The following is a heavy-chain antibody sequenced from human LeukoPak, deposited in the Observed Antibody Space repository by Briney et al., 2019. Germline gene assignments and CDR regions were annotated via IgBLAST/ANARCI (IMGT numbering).Heavy chain of an antibody. CDR2: ISGSGGST. V-gene: IGHV3-23*01. J-gene: IGHJ6*04. D-gene: IGHD3-10*02. Sequence: GGTLRLSCEASGFTFSTYGINWVRQAPGKGLEWVSAISGSGGSTYYADSVKGRFTISRDNAKNSLYLQMNSLGAEDTAVYYCAELGITMIGGVWGKGTTVTISS. CDR3: AELGITMIGGV. CDR1: GFTFSTYG.